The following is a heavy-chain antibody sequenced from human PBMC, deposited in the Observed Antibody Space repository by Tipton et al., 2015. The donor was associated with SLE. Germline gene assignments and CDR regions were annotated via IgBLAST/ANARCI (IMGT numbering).Heavy chain of an antibody. CDR1: GFTFSSYA. Sequence: SLRLSCAASGFTFSSYAMHWVRQAPGKGLEWVAVISHDGSNKYYADSVKGRFTISRDNSKNTLYLQMNSLRAEDTAVYYCARDPVSGYSSGWYYLDYWGQGTLVTVSS. V-gene: IGHV3-30-3*01. J-gene: IGHJ4*02. CDR2: ISHDGSNK. CDR3: ARDPVSGYSSGWYYLDY. D-gene: IGHD6-19*01.